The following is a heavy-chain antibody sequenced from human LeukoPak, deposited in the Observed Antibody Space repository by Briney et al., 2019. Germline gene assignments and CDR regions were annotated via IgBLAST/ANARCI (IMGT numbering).Heavy chain of an antibody. D-gene: IGHD3-22*01. CDR2: IYSGGST. V-gene: IGHV3-53*01. Sequence: GGSLRLSCAASGFTVSSNYMSWVRQAPGKGLEWVSVIYSGGSTYYADSVKGRFTISRDNSKNTLYLQMNSLRAEDTAVYYCARDRGNYYDSSGYYWDYWGQRTLVTVSS. J-gene: IGHJ4*02. CDR3: ARDRGNYYDSSGYYWDY. CDR1: GFTVSSNY.